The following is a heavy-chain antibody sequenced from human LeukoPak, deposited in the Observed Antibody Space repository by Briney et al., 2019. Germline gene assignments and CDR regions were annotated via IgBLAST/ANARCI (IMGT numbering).Heavy chain of an antibody. CDR1: GGSISSGGYY. CDR2: IYYSGST. Sequence: PSQTLSLTCTVSGGSISSGGYYWSWIRQHPGKGLEWIGYIYYSGSTNYNPSLKSRVTISVDTSKNQFSLKLSSVTAADTAVYYCARVIRPGFYYGMDVWGQGTTVTVSS. D-gene: IGHD1-1*01. V-gene: IGHV4-31*03. CDR3: ARVIRPGFYYGMDV. J-gene: IGHJ6*02.